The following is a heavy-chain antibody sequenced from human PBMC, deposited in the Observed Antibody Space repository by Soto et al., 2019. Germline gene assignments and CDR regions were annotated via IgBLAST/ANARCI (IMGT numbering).Heavy chain of an antibody. V-gene: IGHV3-33*01. CDR1: VFTFSSYG. D-gene: IGHD1-7*01. Sequence: VGSLRLSCASSVFTFSSYGMHWVRHSPGKGLEWVAVIWYDGSNKYYADSVKGRFTISRDNSKNTLYLQMNSLRAEDTAVYYCARVGGNSAYYHYGMDVWGQGTTVIVSS. CDR2: IWYDGSNK. J-gene: IGHJ6*01. CDR3: ARVGGNSAYYHYGMDV.